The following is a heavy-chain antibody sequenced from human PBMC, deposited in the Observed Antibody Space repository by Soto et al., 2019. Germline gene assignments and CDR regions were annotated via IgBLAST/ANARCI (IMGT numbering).Heavy chain of an antibody. D-gene: IGHD6-13*01. J-gene: IGHJ4*02. Sequence: GASVKVSCKSSGDIFTGFYMHWVRQAPGQGLEWMGGINPNSGGTNYAQKFQGRVTMTRDTSISTAYMELSRLISDDTAVYYCARSFSSTWSSSYFDYWGQGTLVSVSS. CDR1: GDIFTGFY. CDR2: INPNSGGT. V-gene: IGHV1-2*02. CDR3: ARSFSSTWSSSYFDY.